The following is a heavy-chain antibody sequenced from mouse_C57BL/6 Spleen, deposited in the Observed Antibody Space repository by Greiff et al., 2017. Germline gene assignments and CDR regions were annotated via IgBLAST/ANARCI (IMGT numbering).Heavy chain of an antibody. CDR1: GFSLTSYG. J-gene: IGHJ4*01. CDR3: ARDYDGYYDAMDY. CDR2: IWSGGST. D-gene: IGHD2-3*01. Sequence: QVQLKESGPGLVQPSQSLSITCTVSGFSLTSYGVHWVRPSPGKGLEWLGVIWSGGSTDYNAAFISRLSISKDNSKSQVFFKMNSLQADDTAIYYCARDYDGYYDAMDYWGQGTSVTVSS. V-gene: IGHV2-2*01.